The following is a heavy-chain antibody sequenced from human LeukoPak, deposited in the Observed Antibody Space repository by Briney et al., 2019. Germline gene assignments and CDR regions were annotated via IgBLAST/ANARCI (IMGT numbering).Heavy chain of an antibody. Sequence: GGSLKISCKGSGYSFTSYWIGWVRQMPGKGLEWMGIIYPGDSDTRYSPSFQGQVTISADKSISTAYLQWSSLKASDTAMYYCARSPQGRVTFGGVIVNWFDPWGQGTLVTVSS. CDR2: IYPGDSDT. V-gene: IGHV5-51*01. D-gene: IGHD3-16*02. CDR1: GYSFTSYW. CDR3: ARSPQGRVTFGGVIVNWFDP. J-gene: IGHJ5*02.